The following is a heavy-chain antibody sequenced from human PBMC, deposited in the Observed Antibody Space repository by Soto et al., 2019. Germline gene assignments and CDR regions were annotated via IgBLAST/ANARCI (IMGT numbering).Heavy chain of an antibody. CDR3: ARGWGYSRSSGVLDY. CDR2: IGTAGDT. J-gene: IGHJ4*02. Sequence: EVQLVESGGGLVQPGGSLRLSCAASGFTFSSYDMHWVRQATGKGLEWVSGIGTAGDTYYPGSVKGRFTISRENAKNSLYLQMNSLRAEDTAVYYCARGWGYSRSSGVLDYWGQGTLVTISS. CDR1: GFTFSSYD. V-gene: IGHV3-13*01. D-gene: IGHD6-6*01.